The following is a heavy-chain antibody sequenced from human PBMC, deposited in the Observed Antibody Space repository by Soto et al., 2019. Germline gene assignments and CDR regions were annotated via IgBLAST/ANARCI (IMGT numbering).Heavy chain of an antibody. CDR2: ISGSGGST. CDR1: GFTFSSYA. D-gene: IGHD2-2*01. Sequence: PGGSLRLSCAASGFTFSSYAMSWVRQAPGKGLEWVSAISGSGGSTYYADSVKGRFTISRDNSKNTLYLQMNSLRAEDTAVYYCAKDLFESDIVVVPAAIPYYYYGMDVWGQGTPVTVSS. J-gene: IGHJ6*02. CDR3: AKDLFESDIVVVPAAIPYYYYGMDV. V-gene: IGHV3-23*01.